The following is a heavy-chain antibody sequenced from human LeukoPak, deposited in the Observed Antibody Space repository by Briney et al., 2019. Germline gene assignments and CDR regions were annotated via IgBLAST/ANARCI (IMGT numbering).Heavy chain of an antibody. CDR1: GYTFTVYY. CDR3: ARGDGYNRVGGY. CDR2: IYPDSGGT. J-gene: IGHJ4*02. Sequence: ASVKVSCKASGYTFTVYYVHWVRQAPGQGLEWMGWIYPDSGGTTYAEKFQGRVTMTRDTSITTAYLELSRLRSDDTAVYYCARGDGYNRVGGYWGQGTLVTVSS. V-gene: IGHV1-2*02. D-gene: IGHD5-24*01.